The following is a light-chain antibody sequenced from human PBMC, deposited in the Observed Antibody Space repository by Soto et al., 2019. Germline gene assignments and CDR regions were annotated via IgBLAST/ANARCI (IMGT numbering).Light chain of an antibody. CDR1: SSDVGSYNY. Sequence: QSVLTQPASVSGSPGQSITISCTGTSSDVGSYNYVSWYQQHPGKAPKLIIYEVSDRPSGISSRFSGSKSGNTASLTISGLHTEDEADYYCSSYTSSSTLLGTGTKLTVL. V-gene: IGLV2-14*01. CDR3: SSYTSSSTL. CDR2: EVS. J-gene: IGLJ1*01.